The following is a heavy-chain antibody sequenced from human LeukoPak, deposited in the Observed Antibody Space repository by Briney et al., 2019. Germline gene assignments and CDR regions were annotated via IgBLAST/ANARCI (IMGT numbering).Heavy chain of an antibody. J-gene: IGHJ4*02. CDR1: VFTFSKYW. V-gene: IGHV3-74*01. CDR3: ATKQWLAPPPDS. CDR2: INTDGTVT. D-gene: IGHD6-19*01. Sequence: GGSLRLSCAASVFTFSKYWMLWVSQAPGKGLESVSRINTDGTVTTYADSVKGRFTVSRDNADNTMFLQMNSVRDEDTAVYYCATKQWLAPPPDSWGQGTPVTVSS.